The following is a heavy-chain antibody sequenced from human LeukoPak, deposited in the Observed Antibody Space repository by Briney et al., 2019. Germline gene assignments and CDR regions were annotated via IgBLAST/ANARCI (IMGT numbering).Heavy chain of an antibody. CDR2: ISGSGGST. Sequence: GSLRLSCAASGFTFSSYAMTWIRQAPGKGLEWVSSISGSGGSTYYADSVKGRFTISRDNSRNMLFLQMNSLRADDTAVYYCAKDLVVGALDYWGQGTLVTVSS. V-gene: IGHV3-23*01. CDR3: AKDLVVGALDY. CDR1: GFTFSSYA. J-gene: IGHJ4*02. D-gene: IGHD1-26*01.